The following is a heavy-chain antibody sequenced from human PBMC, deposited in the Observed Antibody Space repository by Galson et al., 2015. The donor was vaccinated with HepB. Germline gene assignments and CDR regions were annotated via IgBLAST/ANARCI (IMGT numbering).Heavy chain of an antibody. CDR3: VKEPLRQLGEFDY. Sequence: SLRLSCAASGFTFSSYGMHWVRQAPGKGLEWVAFIRYDGGNRYYADSVKGRFTISRDNSKKTVYLQMNSLTAEDTAVYYCVKEPLRQLGEFDYWGQGTLVTVSS. J-gene: IGHJ4*02. D-gene: IGHD6-13*01. CDR1: GFTFSSYG. V-gene: IGHV3-30*02. CDR2: IRYDGGNR.